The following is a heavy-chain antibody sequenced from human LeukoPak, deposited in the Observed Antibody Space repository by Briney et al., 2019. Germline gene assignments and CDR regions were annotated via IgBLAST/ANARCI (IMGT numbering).Heavy chain of an antibody. Sequence: GASVKVSCKASGFTFTSSAMKCVGQARGQRVVWIGGIVVGSDNTNYAQKLQERVTITRGMSTSTAYMELSSLRSEDTAVYYCARGGVLRFLAGYFHPNWFDPWGQGSLVSVSS. CDR2: IVVGSDNT. CDR3: ARGGVLRFLAGYFHPNWFDP. V-gene: IGHV1-58*02. J-gene: IGHJ5*02. CDR1: GFTFTSSA. D-gene: IGHD3-3*01.